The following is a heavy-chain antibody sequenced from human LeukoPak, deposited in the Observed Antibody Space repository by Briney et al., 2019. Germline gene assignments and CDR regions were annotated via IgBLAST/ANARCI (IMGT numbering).Heavy chain of an antibody. D-gene: IGHD2-2*02. CDR1: GGSISSGDYY. CDR3: AREYCSSTSCYTVTTSGTFDI. V-gene: IGHV4-30-4*08. CDR2: IYYSGGT. Sequence: PSETLSLTCTVSGGSISSGDYYWSWIRQPPGKGLAGIAYIYYSGGTYYNPSLKSRVTISVDTSKNQFSLKLSSVTAADTAVYYCAREYCSSTSCYTVTTSGTFDIWGQGTMVTVSS. J-gene: IGHJ3*02.